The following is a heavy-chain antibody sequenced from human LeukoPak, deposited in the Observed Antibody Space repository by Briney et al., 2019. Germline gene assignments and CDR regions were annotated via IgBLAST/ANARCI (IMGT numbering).Heavy chain of an antibody. J-gene: IGHJ4*02. Sequence: GGSLRLSCAASGFTFSSYAMSWVRQAPGKGLEWVSAISGSGGSTYYADSVKGRFTISRDNSKNTLYLQMNSLRAEDTAVYYCAKVSNYYGSGITLSYFDYWGQGTLVTVSS. CDR1: GFTFSSYA. D-gene: IGHD3-10*01. CDR2: ISGSGGST. V-gene: IGHV3-23*01. CDR3: AKVSNYYGSGITLSYFDY.